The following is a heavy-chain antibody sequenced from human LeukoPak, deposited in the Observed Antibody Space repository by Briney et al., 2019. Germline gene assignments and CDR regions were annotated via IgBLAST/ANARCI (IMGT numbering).Heavy chain of an antibody. CDR2: IIPILGIA. Sequence: SVKVSCKASGGTFSSYAISWVRQAPGQGHEWMGRIIPILGIANYAQKFQGRVTITADKSTSTAYMELSSLRSEDTAVYYCARVGYYYYYGMDVWGQGTTVTVSS. V-gene: IGHV1-69*04. J-gene: IGHJ6*02. CDR3: ARVGYYYYYGMDV. CDR1: GGTFSSYA.